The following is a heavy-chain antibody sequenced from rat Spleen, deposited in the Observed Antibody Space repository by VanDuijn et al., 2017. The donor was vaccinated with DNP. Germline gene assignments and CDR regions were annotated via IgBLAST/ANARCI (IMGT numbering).Heavy chain of an antibody. Sequence: EVQLVETGGGLVQPGRSLKLSCVASEFTFSNYWMTWIRQAPGKGLEWVASITNTGGSTYYPDSVKGRFSISRDNAKSTLYLQMNSLRSEDTATYYCARHEATEGIDFDYWGQGVMVTVSS. CDR1: EFTFSNYW. CDR3: ARHEATEGIDFDY. CDR2: ITNTGGST. V-gene: IGHV5-31*01. D-gene: IGHD1-11*01. J-gene: IGHJ2*01.